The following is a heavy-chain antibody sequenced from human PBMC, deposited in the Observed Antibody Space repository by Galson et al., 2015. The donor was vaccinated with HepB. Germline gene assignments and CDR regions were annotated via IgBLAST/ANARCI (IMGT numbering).Heavy chain of an antibody. J-gene: IGHJ4*02. CDR3: ARLKAGGGYCSSTSCYRGYFDY. V-gene: IGHV1-46*01. CDR1: GYTFTSYY. Sequence: SVKVSCKASGYTFTSYYMHWVRQAPGQGLEWMGIINPSGGSTSYAQKFQGRVTMTRDTSTSTVYIELSSLRSEDTAVYYCARLKAGGGYCSSTSCYRGYFDYWGQGTLVTVSS. CDR2: INPSGGST. D-gene: IGHD2-2*02.